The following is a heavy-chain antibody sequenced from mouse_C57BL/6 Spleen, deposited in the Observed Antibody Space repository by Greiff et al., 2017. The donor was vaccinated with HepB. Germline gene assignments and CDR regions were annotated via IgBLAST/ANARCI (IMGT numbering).Heavy chain of an antibody. CDR1: GYSFTGYY. V-gene: IGHV1-42*01. CDR3: AREHRGYFDY. J-gene: IGHJ2*01. CDR2: INPSTGGT. Sequence: VQLQQSGPELVKPGASVKISCKASGYSFTGYYMNWVKQSPEKSLEWIGEINPSTGGTTYNQKFKAKATLTVDKSSSTAYMQLKSLTSEDSAVYYCAREHRGYFDYWGQGTTLTVSS.